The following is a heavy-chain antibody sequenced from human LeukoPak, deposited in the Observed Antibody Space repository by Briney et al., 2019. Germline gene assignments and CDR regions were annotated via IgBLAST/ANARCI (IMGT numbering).Heavy chain of an antibody. Sequence: PGGSLRLSCAASGFTFSDYYMSWIRQAPGKGLEWVSYISSSGSTIYYADSVKGRFTISRDNAKNSLYLQMNSLRAEDTAVYYCASPEYYYDSSGYAFDYWGQGTLVTVSS. CDR2: ISSSGSTI. CDR3: ASPEYYYDSSGYAFDY. V-gene: IGHV3-11*01. J-gene: IGHJ4*02. CDR1: GFTFSDYY. D-gene: IGHD3-22*01.